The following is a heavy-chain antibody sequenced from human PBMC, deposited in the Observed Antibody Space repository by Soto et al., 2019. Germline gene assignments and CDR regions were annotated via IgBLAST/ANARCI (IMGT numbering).Heavy chain of an antibody. CDR1: GASISSDDYY. CDR3: ARDLDGLHDDNSGPYPRPG. D-gene: IGHD3-22*01. V-gene: IGHV4-30-4*01. CDR2: IHSSGSI. Sequence: SETLSLTCTVSGASISSDDYYWSWIRQAPGRGLEWIGYIHSSGSIYYNPSLKSRATMSIDTARNQFSLKVSSVTVADTAVYYCARDLDGLHDDNSGPYPRPGWGQGTLVTVSS. J-gene: IGHJ1*01.